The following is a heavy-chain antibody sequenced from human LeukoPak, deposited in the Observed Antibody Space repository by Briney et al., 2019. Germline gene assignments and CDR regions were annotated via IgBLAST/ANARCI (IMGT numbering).Heavy chain of an antibody. V-gene: IGHV1-2*06. D-gene: IGHD5-24*01. CDR2: LNPNTGHA. CDR1: AYDFTGYY. CDR3: AKDRDGADRIVL. J-gene: IGHJ4*02. Sequence: ASVKVSCKVVAYDFTGYYIHWVRQAPGQGPEWMGRLNPNTGHAVYAFKFQGRVTITRDTSSNTAYMEVTRPTSDDTALYYCAKDRDGADRIVLWGQGTLVTVSS.